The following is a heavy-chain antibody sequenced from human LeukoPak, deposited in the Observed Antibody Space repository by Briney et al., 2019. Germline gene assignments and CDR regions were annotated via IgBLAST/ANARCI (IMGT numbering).Heavy chain of an antibody. CDR3: ARSRYGSGSDAFDI. CDR2: INPSGGST. Sequence: ASVKVSCKASGYTFTSYYMHWVRQAPGQGLEWMGIINPSGGSTSYAQKFQGRVTMTTDTSTSTAYMELRSLRSDDTAVYYCARSRYGSGSDAFDIWGQGTMVTVSS. D-gene: IGHD3-10*01. V-gene: IGHV1-46*01. J-gene: IGHJ3*02. CDR1: GYTFTSYY.